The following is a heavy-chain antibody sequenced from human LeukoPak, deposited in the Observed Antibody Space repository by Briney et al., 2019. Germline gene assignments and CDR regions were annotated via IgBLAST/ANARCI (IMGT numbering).Heavy chain of an antibody. D-gene: IGHD6-19*01. CDR2: IYYSGST. Sequence: PGGSLRLSCAASGFTFSSYSMNWVRQAPGKGLEWIGYIYYSGSTNYNPSLKSRVTISVDTSKNQFSLKLSSVTAADTAVYYCARGHSSGLNYWGQGTLVTVSS. CDR3: ARGHSSGLNY. CDR1: GFTFSSYS. J-gene: IGHJ4*02. V-gene: IGHV4-59*01.